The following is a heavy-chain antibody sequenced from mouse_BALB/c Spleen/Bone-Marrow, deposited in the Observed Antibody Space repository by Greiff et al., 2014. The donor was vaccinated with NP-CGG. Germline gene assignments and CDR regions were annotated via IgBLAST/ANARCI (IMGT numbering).Heavy chain of an antibody. CDR2: IDPANGNT. J-gene: IGHJ2*01. Sequence: SGAELVKPGASVKLSCTASGFNIKDTYMHWVKQRPEQGLEWIGRIDPANGNTKYDPKFQGKATITADTSSNTAYPQLSSLTSEDTAVYYCARYYYGSSYFDYWGQGTTLTVSS. CDR3: ARYYYGSSYFDY. V-gene: IGHV14-3*02. D-gene: IGHD1-1*01. CDR1: GFNIKDTY.